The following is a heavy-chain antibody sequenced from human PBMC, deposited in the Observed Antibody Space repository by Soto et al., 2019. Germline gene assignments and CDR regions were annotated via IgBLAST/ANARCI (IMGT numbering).Heavy chain of an antibody. J-gene: IGHJ5*02. V-gene: IGHV4-4*02. D-gene: IGHD4-17*01. CDR1: GGSISSTNW. CDR2: IYHSGST. CDR3: ARVWTTVTNWFDP. Sequence: QVQLQESGPGLVKPSGTLSLTCAVSGGSISSTNWWSWVRQPPGKGLEWIGEIYHSGSTHYNPSLKSRVTMSVDTSKIQFSLMLSSVTAADTAAYYCARVWTTVTNWFDPWGQGTLVTVSS.